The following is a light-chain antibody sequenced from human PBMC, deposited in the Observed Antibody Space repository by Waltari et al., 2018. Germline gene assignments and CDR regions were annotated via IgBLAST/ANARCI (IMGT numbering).Light chain of an antibody. J-gene: IGKJ1*01. CDR1: QSVSSN. Sequence: EIVMTKSPATLSVSLGERATLSCRASQSVSSNLAWYQQKPGQAPRLLIYGASTRATGIPARFSGSGSGTEFTLTISSLQSEDFAVYYCEQYNNWPPWTFGQGTKVEIK. V-gene: IGKV3D-15*01. CDR2: GAS. CDR3: EQYNNWPPWT.